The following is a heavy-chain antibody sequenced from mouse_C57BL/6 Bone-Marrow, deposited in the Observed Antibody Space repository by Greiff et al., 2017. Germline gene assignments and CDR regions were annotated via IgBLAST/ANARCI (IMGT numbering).Heavy chain of an antibody. Sequence: EVQGVESGGDLVKPGGSLKLSCAASGFTFSSYGMSWVRQTPDKRLEWVATISSGGSYTYYPDSVKGRFTISRDNAKNTLYLQMSSLKSEDTAMYYCARRITTAFDVWGTGTTVTVSS. CDR3: ARRITTAFDV. J-gene: IGHJ1*03. CDR1: GFTFSSYG. D-gene: IGHD1-1*01. CDR2: ISSGGSYT. V-gene: IGHV5-6*01.